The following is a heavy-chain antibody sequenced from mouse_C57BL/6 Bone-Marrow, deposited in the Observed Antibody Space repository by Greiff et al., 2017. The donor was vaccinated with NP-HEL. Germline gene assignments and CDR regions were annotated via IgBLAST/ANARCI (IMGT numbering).Heavy chain of an antibody. CDR2: IWSGGST. J-gene: IGHJ3*01. CDR1: GFSLTSYG. D-gene: IGHD1-1*01. CDR3: ARRYYYGSSSWFAY. V-gene: IGHV2-2*01. Sequence: VQLVESGPGLVQPSQSLSITCTVSGFSLTSYGVHWVRQSPGKGLEWLGVIWSGGSTDYNAAFISRLSISKDNSKSQVFFKMNSLQADDTAIYYCARRYYYGSSSWFAYWGQGTLVTVSA.